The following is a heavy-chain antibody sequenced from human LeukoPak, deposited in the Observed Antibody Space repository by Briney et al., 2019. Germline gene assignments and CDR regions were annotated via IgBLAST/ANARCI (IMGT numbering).Heavy chain of an antibody. CDR2: ISGDGGST. Sequence: GGSLRLSCAASGFTFDDYAMHWVRQAPGKGLEWVSLISGDGGSTYYADSVKGRFTISRDNLKNTLYLQMNSLRAEDTAVYYCARDLWFDYWGQGSLVTVSS. CDR3: ARDLWFDY. J-gene: IGHJ4*02. CDR1: GFTFDDYA. D-gene: IGHD3-10*01. V-gene: IGHV3-43*02.